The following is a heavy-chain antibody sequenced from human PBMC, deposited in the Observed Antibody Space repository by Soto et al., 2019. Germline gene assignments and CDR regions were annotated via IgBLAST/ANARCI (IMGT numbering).Heavy chain of an antibody. CDR3: AKAAVHSTSWSAD. D-gene: IGHD6-13*01. V-gene: IGHV3-23*01. J-gene: IGHJ4*02. Sequence: PGGSLRLSCAGSGFTFSSYAMTWVRQAPGKGLEWGSGISGSGASTYYADSVKGRFTISRDNSKNMLYVQMNGLGAEDTAVYYCAKAAVHSTSWSADWSLGSMVTVSS. CDR1: GFTFSSYA. CDR2: ISGSGAST.